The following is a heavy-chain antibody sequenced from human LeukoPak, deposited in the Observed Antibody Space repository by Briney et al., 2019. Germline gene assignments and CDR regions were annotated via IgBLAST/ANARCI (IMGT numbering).Heavy chain of an antibody. CDR2: IRYDGSNK. Sequence: GGSLRLSCAASGFTFSNFALHWVRQAPGKGLEWVAFIRYDGSNKYYADSVKGRFTISRDNSKNTLYLQMNSLRAEDTAVYYCAKDLAYYFDYWGQGTLVTVSS. CDR3: AKDLAYYFDY. J-gene: IGHJ4*02. V-gene: IGHV3-30*02. CDR1: GFTFSNFA.